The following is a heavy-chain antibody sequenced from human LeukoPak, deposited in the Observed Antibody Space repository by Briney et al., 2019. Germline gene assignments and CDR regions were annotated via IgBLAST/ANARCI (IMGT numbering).Heavy chain of an antibody. CDR2: INTNNGNT. J-gene: IGHJ4*02. CDR3: AREREETYGSGSYTFDH. CDR1: GYTFTSYA. D-gene: IGHD3-10*01. Sequence: ASVKVSCKASGYTFTSYAFSWARQAPGQGLEWMGWINTNNGNTNYVQRLQGRVTMTTDTSTSTAYMELRSLRSDDTAVYYCAREREETYGSGSYTFDHWGQGTLVTVSS. V-gene: IGHV1-18*01.